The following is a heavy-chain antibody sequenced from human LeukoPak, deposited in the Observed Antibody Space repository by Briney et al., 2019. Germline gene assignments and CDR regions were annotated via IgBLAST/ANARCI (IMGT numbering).Heavy chain of an antibody. CDR3: ARERLRHWGTDY. J-gene: IGHJ4*02. CDR2: IKQEGSQR. Sequence: PGGSLRPSCAASGFILSSYWMSWVRQAPGKGREWVANIKQEGSQRYYVDSVKGRFTISRDHAKNSLYLQMTSVRAEDTAVYYCARERLRHWGTDYCGQRTLVTVSS. V-gene: IGHV3-7*01. D-gene: IGHD6-25*01. CDR1: GFILSSYW.